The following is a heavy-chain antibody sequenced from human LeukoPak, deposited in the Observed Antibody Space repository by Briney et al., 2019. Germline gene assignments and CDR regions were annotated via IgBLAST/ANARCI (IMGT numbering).Heavy chain of an antibody. J-gene: IGHJ4*02. CDR1: GFTFSYYE. CDR3: AGTRMVRGVIITPFDY. V-gene: IGHV3-48*03. D-gene: IGHD3-10*01. CDR2: ISSSGNTI. Sequence: PGGSLRLSCAASGFTFSYYEMNWVRQAPGKGLEWVSYISSSGNTIYYADSVKGRFTISRDNAKSSLYLQMNSLRAEDTAVYYCAGTRMVRGVIITPFDYWGQGTLVTVSS.